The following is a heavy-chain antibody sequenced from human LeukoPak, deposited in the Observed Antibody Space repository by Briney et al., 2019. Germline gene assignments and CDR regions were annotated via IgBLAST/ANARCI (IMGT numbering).Heavy chain of an antibody. D-gene: IGHD6-13*01. V-gene: IGHV3-53*01. CDR3: AEERQQLVPGHFDY. CDR1: GFTVSSNY. J-gene: IGHJ4*02. Sequence: GGSLRLSCAASGFTVSSNYMSWVRQSPGKGLEWVSVIYSGGGTYYADSVKGRVTISRDNSKNTVHLQMNSLRAEDTAVYYCAEERQQLVPGHFDYWGQGTLVTVPS. CDR2: IYSGGGT.